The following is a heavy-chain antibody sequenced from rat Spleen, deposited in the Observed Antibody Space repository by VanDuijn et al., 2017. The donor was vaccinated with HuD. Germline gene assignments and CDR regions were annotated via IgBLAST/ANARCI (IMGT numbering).Heavy chain of an antibody. Sequence: QVQLKESGPGLVQPSQTLSLTCTVSGFSLTNYHVSWVRQPPGKGLEWMGVIWTGGSTAYNSSFNSRLSVSRDISKSQVVLRMNSLQTEDTATYYCVRANRESYAHFDYWGQGVVVTVSS. CDR2: IWTGGST. J-gene: IGHJ2*01. V-gene: IGHV2-43*01. D-gene: IGHD1-12*01. CDR1: GFSLTNYH. CDR3: VRANRESYAHFDY.